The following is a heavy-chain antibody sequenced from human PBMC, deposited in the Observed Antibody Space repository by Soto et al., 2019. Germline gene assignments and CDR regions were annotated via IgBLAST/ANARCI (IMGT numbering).Heavy chain of an antibody. CDR3: DRGGYMRDSSGYTDAFDI. V-gene: IGHV4-30-4*01. J-gene: IGHJ3*02. D-gene: IGHD3-22*01. Sequence: QVQLQESGPGLVKPSQTLSLTCTVSGGSISSGDYYWSWIRQPPGNGLEWIGYIYYSGSTYYNPSLKSRVTISVETSKNQFSLKLSSVTAADTAVYYCDRGGYMRDSSGYTDAFDIWGQGTMVPVSS. CDR2: IYYSGST. CDR1: GGSISSGDYY.